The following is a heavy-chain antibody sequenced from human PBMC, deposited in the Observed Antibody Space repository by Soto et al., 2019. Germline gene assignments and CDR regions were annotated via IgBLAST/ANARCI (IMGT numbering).Heavy chain of an antibody. CDR3: AKGARGIGVVPAALN. V-gene: IGHV3-23*01. CDR1: GNTFHNYA. J-gene: IGHJ4*02. D-gene: IGHD2-2*01. CDR2: ISGSGGST. Sequence: PGGSLRLSCVGSGNTFHNYAMTWVRQAPGKGLEWVSGISGSGGSTYYADSVRGRFTISRDDSKNTLYLQMNSLRAEDTAVYYCAKGARGIGVVPAALNWGKGTLVTVAS.